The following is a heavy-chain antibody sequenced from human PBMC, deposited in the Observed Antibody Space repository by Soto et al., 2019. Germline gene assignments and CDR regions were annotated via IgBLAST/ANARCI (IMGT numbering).Heavy chain of an antibody. Sequence: QVQLVESGGGVVQPGRALILSCAASGFTFSSYAMHWVRQAPGKGLEWVAVISYDGSNKYYADSGKGRFTISRDNSKNSLYLQINSLRAEETAVYYCARGRSAVDGSNYYSYGMDVWGQGTTVTVSS. CDR1: GFTFSSYA. CDR2: ISYDGSNK. D-gene: IGHD6-19*01. CDR3: ARGRSAVDGSNYYSYGMDV. J-gene: IGHJ6*02. V-gene: IGHV3-30-3*01.